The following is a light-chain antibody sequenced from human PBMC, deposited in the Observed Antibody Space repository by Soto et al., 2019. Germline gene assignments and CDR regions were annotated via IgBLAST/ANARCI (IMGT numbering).Light chain of an antibody. J-gene: IGKJ5*01. CDR1: QSVSSSY. Sequence: EIVFTPSPGPPAFSPGGRATLSWRGLQSVSSSYLAWYQQKPGQAPSLLIYGASTRATGVPDRFSGTGSGTEFTLTISSLKSEDYAVYYCQQYKSWPPITFGQGTRLEIK. CDR3: QQYKSWPPIT. V-gene: IGKV3-20*01. CDR2: GAS.